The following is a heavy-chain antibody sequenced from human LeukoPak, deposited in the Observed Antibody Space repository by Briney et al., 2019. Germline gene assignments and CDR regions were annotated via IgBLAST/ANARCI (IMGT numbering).Heavy chain of an antibody. CDR1: GLTFSSYA. CDR2: ISGSGGST. D-gene: IGHD3-22*01. J-gene: IGHJ1*01. Sequence: GGSLRLSCAASGLTFSSYAMSWVRQAPGKGLEWVSTISGSGGSTYYADSVKGRFTISRDNSKNTLYLQMNSLRAEDTAVYYCAKDHYYDSSGYYPPEYFQHWGQGTLVTVSS. CDR3: AKDHYYDSSGYYPPEYFQH. V-gene: IGHV3-23*01.